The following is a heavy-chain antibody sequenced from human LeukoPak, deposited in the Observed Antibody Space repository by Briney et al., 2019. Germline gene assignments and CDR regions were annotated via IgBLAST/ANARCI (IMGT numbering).Heavy chain of an antibody. V-gene: IGHV4-39*01. D-gene: IGHD2-21*01. CDR1: GGSISSSSYY. CDR3: ARLTPLWANAFDI. CDR2: IYYSGST. Sequence: SETLSLTCTVSGGSISSSSYYWGWIRQPPGKGLEWMGSIYYSGSTYYNPSLKSRVTISVDTPKNQFSLKLSSVTAADTAVYYCARLTPLWANAFDIWGQGTMVTVSS. J-gene: IGHJ3*02.